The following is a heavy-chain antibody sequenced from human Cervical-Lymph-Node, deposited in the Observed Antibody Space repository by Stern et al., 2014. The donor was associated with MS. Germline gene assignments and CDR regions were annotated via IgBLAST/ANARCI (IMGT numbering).Heavy chain of an antibody. D-gene: IGHD6-19*01. CDR2: INPYSGTT. Sequence: VQLVESGAEVKKPGASVKVSCRASGYTFITYYMYWVRQAPGKGFEWIAMINPYSGTTTYAPKFQGRVTMTRDTSTSTVYMELSSLRSEDTAMYYCARALSSGFDYWGQGTLLTVSS. CDR1: GYTFITYY. V-gene: IGHV1-46*01. CDR3: ARALSSGFDY. J-gene: IGHJ4*02.